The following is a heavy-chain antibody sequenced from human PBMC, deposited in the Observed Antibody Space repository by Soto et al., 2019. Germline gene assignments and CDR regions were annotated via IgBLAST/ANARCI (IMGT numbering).Heavy chain of an antibody. D-gene: IGHD3-16*01. CDR2: IKQDVGEK. Sequence: GGSLRLSCAVSGFTFSSYWMSWVRQAPGKGLEWVANIKQDVGEKYYVDSVKGRFTISRDNTKNSLYLQMNSLRGDDTAVYYCVRDYRVSYGYGPFDYWGQGTLVTVSS. V-gene: IGHV3-7*03. CDR1: GFTFSSYW. CDR3: VRDYRVSYGYGPFDY. J-gene: IGHJ4*02.